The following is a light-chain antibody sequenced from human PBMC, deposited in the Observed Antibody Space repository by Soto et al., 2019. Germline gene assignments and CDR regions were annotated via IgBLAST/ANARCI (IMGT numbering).Light chain of an antibody. Sequence: ESVLTQSPGTLSLSPGERATLSCRASQSVSSNYLAWYQQKPGQAPRLLIYGASTRATGIPDRFSGSGSGTDFTLTISRLEPEDFAVYYCQQYVTSPYIFGQGTKVDIK. CDR2: GAS. CDR3: QQYVTSPYI. CDR1: QSVSSNY. J-gene: IGKJ2*01. V-gene: IGKV3-20*01.